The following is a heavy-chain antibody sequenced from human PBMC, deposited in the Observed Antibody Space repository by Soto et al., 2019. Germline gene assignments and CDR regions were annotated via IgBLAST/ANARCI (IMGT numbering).Heavy chain of an antibody. CDR3: ARGISDYIVVVPPALDV. D-gene: IGHD2-2*01. CDR1: GFTFSKYS. Sequence: PGGSLRLSCAASGFTFSKYSMNWVRQAPGKGLEWVSSIASSSSHIYYADSMKGRFTISRDNAENSLYLQMNSLRADDTAVYFCARGISDYIVVVPPALDVWGQGTTVTVSS. J-gene: IGHJ6*02. CDR2: IASSSSHI. V-gene: IGHV3-21*01.